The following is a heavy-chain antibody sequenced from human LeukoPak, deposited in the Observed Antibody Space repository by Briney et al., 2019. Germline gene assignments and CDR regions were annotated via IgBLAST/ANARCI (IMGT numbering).Heavy chain of an antibody. CDR3: AKERAYYDSSAADY. Sequence: PGGSLRLSCAASGFTFSSYSMNWVRQAPGKGLEWVSSISSSSSYIYYADSVKGRFTISRDNAKNSLYLQMNSLRAEDTAVYYCAKERAYYDSSAADYWGQGTLVTVSS. J-gene: IGHJ4*02. CDR1: GFTFSSYS. D-gene: IGHD3-22*01. CDR2: ISSSSSYI. V-gene: IGHV3-21*01.